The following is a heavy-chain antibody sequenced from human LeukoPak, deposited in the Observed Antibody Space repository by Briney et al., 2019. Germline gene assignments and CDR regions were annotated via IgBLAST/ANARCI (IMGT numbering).Heavy chain of an antibody. CDR2: INSDGSST. V-gene: IGHV3-74*01. J-gene: IGHJ4*02. D-gene: IGHD3-3*01. CDR1: GFTFSSYW. Sequence: GGSLRLSCAASGFTFSSYWMHWVRQAPGKGLAWLSRINSDGSSTSYADSVKGRFTISRDNAKNTLYLQMNSLRADDTAVYYCATSRTFDYWGQGTLVTVSS. CDR3: ATSRTFDY.